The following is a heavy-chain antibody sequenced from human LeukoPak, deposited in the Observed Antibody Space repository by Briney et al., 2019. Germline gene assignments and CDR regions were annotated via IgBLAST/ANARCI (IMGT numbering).Heavy chain of an antibody. V-gene: IGHV3-21*01. CDR2: ISSSSSYI. D-gene: IGHD6-19*01. CDR1: GFTFSSYS. Sequence: GGSLRLSCAASGFTFSSYSMIWVRQAPGKGLEWVSSISSSSSYIYYADSVKGRFTISRDNAKNSLYLQMNSLRAEDTAVYYCARIIAVAGTPLFDYWGQGTLVTVSS. J-gene: IGHJ4*02. CDR3: ARIIAVAGTPLFDY.